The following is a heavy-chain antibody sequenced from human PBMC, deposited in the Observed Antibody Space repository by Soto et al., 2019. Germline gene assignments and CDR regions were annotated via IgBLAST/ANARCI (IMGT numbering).Heavy chain of an antibody. CDR1: GGSISSYY. V-gene: IGHV4-59*01. J-gene: IGHJ5*02. CDR2: IYYSGST. CDR3: ARETWREATIVFDP. D-gene: IGHD5-12*01. Sequence: SETLSLTCTVSGGSISSYYWSWIRQPPGKGLEWIGYIYYSGSTNYNPSLKSRVTISVDTSKNQFSLKLSSVTAADTAVYYCARETWREATIVFDPWGQGTLVTVAS.